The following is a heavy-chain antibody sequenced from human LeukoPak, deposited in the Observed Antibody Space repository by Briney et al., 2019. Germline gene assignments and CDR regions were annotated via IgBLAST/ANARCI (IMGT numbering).Heavy chain of an antibody. CDR1: GGSISSSSYY. V-gene: IGHV4-39*01. Sequence: PSETLSLTCTVSGGSISSSSYYWGWIRQPPGKGLEWIGSIYYSGSTYYNPSLKSRVTISVDTSKNQCSLKLSSVTAADTAVYYCARQGGGSLDYWGQGTLVTVSS. D-gene: IGHD2-15*01. J-gene: IGHJ4*02. CDR2: IYYSGST. CDR3: ARQGGGSLDY.